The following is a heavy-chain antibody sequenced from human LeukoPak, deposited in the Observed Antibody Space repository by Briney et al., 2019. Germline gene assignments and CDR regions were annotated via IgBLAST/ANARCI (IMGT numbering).Heavy chain of an antibody. CDR3: ARRRDFIDY. CDR1: GFTVSDYY. Sequence: GGSLRLSCAASGFTVSDYYMSWIRQTPGKGLEWVSYSSSSGSTIYYADSVKGRFAISRGNAKNSLYLQMNSLRAEDTAVYYCARRRDFIDYWGQGTLVTVSS. J-gene: IGHJ4*02. D-gene: IGHD3/OR15-3a*01. CDR2: SSSSGSTI. V-gene: IGHV3-11*01.